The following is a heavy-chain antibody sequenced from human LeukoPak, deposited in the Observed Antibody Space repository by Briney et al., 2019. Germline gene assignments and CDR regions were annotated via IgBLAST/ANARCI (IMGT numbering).Heavy chain of an antibody. CDR1: GFTFSSDS. J-gene: IGHJ4*02. D-gene: IGHD2-15*01. CDR3: ARVNGGIWTNNYY. V-gene: IGHV3-21*01. Sequence: PGGSLRLSCPATGFTFSSDSMNSVRQAPGKGLEWVSSISSSSSYIYYADSVKGRFTISRDNAKNSLYLQMNSLRAEDTAVYYCARVNGGIWTNNYYWGQGTLVTVSS. CDR2: ISSSSSYI.